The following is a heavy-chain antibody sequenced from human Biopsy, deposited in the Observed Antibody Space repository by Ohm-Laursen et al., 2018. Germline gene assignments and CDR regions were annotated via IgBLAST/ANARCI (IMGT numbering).Heavy chain of an antibody. CDR3: ARTPRDSFWSGSYRRGLWFDP. Sequence: SDTLSLTCTVSGGSVSGYYWNWIRLPAGKGLEWIGRLYTSGSTNYNPSLKSRVTISKDTSKNQFSLQVNSVTAADTAVYYCARTPRDSFWSGSYRRGLWFDPWGQGTLVIVSS. CDR2: LYTSGST. J-gene: IGHJ5*02. D-gene: IGHD3-3*01. V-gene: IGHV4-4*07. CDR1: GGSVSGYY.